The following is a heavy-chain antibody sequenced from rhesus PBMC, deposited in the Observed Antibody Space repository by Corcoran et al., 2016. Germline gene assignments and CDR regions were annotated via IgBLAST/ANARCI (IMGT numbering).Heavy chain of an antibody. CDR2: IYGSGGST. Sequence: QVQLQESGPGLVKPSETLSLTCAVSGGSISSNSWNWISQPPVKGLEGIGRIYGSGGSTSYNPSLTSRVTIATDTSKNQFSLKLSAVTAADTAVYYCARVYFDSGYYTGGRFDVWGPGVLVTVSS. CDR3: ARVYFDSGYYTGGRFDV. J-gene: IGHJ5-1*01. D-gene: IGHD3-28*01. V-gene: IGHV4-147*01. CDR1: GGSISSNS.